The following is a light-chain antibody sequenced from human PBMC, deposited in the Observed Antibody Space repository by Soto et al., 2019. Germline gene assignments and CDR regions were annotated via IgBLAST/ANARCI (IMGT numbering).Light chain of an antibody. V-gene: IGLV1-44*01. CDR1: SSNIGSYT. J-gene: IGLJ2*01. Sequence: QSVLTQAPSASGTPGQRVTISCSGSSSNIGSYTVNWYQQLPGTAPKLLISSNNQRPSGVPDRFSGSKSGTSASLAISGLQSDDEAVYYCATWDDSLNGHVVFGGGTKVTFL. CDR3: ATWDDSLNGHVV. CDR2: SNN.